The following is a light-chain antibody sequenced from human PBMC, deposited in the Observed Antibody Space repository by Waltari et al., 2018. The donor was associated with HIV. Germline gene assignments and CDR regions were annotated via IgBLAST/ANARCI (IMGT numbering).Light chain of an antibody. V-gene: IGLV2-14*03. J-gene: IGLJ3*02. CDR1: SSDIGGYNY. CDR3: ASYTARSIPWV. CDR2: DVI. Sequence: QSALTQPASVSGSPGQSITISCTGTSSDIGGYNYVSWDQQHPGKHPEVLIYDVINRPSGCSDRFYGSSSGSTASLTISGLQAEDEADYYCASYTARSIPWVFGGGTKLTVV.